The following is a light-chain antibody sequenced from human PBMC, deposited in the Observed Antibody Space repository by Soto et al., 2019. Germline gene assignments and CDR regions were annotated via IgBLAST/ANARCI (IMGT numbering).Light chain of an antibody. CDR3: QQYNNWPQT. J-gene: IGKJ1*01. CDR2: GSS. CDR1: QSVSSN. Sequence: ESVLTQSPGTLSLSPGERATLSCRASQSVSSNHLAWYQQKRGQAPRLLIYGSSTRATGIPARFSGSGSGTQFTLTISSLQSEDFAVFYCQQYNNWPQTFGQGTKVE. V-gene: IGKV3-15*01.